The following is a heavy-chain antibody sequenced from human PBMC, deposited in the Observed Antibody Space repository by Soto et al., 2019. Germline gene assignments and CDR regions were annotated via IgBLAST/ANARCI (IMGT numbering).Heavy chain of an antibody. D-gene: IGHD2-15*01. J-gene: IGHJ6*02. V-gene: IGHV1-69*13. Sequence: ASVKVSCKASGGTFSSYAISWVRQAPGQGLEWMGGIIPIFGTANYAQKFQGRATITADESTSTAYMELSSLRSEDTAVYYCARDGDYCSGGSCYSSYYYYGMDVWGQGTTVTVSS. CDR3: ARDGDYCSGGSCYSSYYYYGMDV. CDR1: GGTFSSYA. CDR2: IIPIFGTA.